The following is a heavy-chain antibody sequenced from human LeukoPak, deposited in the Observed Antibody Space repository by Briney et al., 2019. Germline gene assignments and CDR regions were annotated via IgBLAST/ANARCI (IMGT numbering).Heavy chain of an antibody. CDR2: IIPIFGTA. CDR3: AGDPIAAATNFDY. Sequence: SVKVSCKASGGTFSSYAISWVRQAPGQGLEWMGGIIPIFGTANYAQKFQGRVTITTDESTSTAYMELSSLRSEDTAVYYCAGDPIAAATNFDYWGQGTLVTVSS. D-gene: IGHD6-13*01. CDR1: GGTFSSYA. V-gene: IGHV1-69*05. J-gene: IGHJ4*02.